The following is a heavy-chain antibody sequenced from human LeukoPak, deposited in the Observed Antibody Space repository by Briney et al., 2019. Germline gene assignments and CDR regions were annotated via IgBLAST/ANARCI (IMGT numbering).Heavy chain of an antibody. V-gene: IGHV1-18*01. CDR3: ARDLPLRYYFDY. J-gene: IGHJ4*02. D-gene: IGHD3-10*01. CDR2: ISAYNGNT. Sequence: ASVKVSCKASGYTFTSYGISWVRQAPGQGLEWMGWISAYNGNTSYAQKLQGRVTMTTDTSTSTAYMELRSLRSDDTAVYYCARDLPLRYYFDYWGQGTLVTVSS. CDR1: GYTFTSYG.